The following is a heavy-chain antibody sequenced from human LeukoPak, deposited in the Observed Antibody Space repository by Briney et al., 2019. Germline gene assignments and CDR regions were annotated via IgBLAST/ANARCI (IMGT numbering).Heavy chain of an antibody. Sequence: PGGSLRLSCAASGFSISSYGMSWVRQAPGKGLEWVSAISGSGGSTYYADSVKGRFTVSRDNSKNTLYLQMNSLRAEDTAVYYCAKDLELAYDYVWGRTANWFDPWGQGTLVTVSS. CDR1: GFSISSYG. CDR2: ISGSGGST. CDR3: AKDLELAYDYVWGRTANWFDP. V-gene: IGHV3-23*01. J-gene: IGHJ5*02. D-gene: IGHD3-16*01.